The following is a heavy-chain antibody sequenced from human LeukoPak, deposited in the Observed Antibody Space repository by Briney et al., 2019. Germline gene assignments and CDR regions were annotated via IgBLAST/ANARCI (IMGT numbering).Heavy chain of an antibody. D-gene: IGHD2-2*02. Sequence: PGGSLRLSCAASGFTFSSYWMSWVRQAPGKGLEWVSGVSASGTSTFYADSVKGRFSISRDNSKNTLYLQMNSLRAEDTAVYYCAKVPSYTVYSYYGMDVWGQGTAVTVSS. V-gene: IGHV3-23*01. CDR3: AKVPSYTVYSYYGMDV. J-gene: IGHJ6*02. CDR2: VSASGTST. CDR1: GFTFSSYW.